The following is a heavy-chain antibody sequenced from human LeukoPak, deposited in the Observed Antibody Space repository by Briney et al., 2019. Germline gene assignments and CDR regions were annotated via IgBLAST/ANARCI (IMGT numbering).Heavy chain of an antibody. J-gene: IGHJ6*03. CDR1: GFTFSSYE. CDR2: ISSSGSTI. Sequence: AGSLRLSCAASGFTFSSYEMNWVRQAPGKGLEWVSYISSSGSTIYYADSVKGRFTISRDNAKNSLYLQMNSLRAEDTAVYYCARSRVTMVRGVPGYYYMDVWGKGTTVTVSS. D-gene: IGHD3-10*01. CDR3: ARSRVTMVRGVPGYYYMDV. V-gene: IGHV3-48*03.